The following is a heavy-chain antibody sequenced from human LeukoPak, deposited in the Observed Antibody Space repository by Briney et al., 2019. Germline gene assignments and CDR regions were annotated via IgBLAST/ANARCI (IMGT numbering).Heavy chain of an antibody. CDR3: ARDTRSLIDY. V-gene: IGHV3-48*01. J-gene: IGHJ4*02. CDR2: ISSNSAST. Sequence: PGGSLRLSCAASGFSFSTDSMNWVRQVPGKGLEWISYISSNSASTYYADSVKGRFTISRDNAKNSLYLHMNSLRADDTAAYYCARDTRSLIDYWGQGTLVTVSS. D-gene: IGHD1-26*01. CDR1: GFSFSTDS.